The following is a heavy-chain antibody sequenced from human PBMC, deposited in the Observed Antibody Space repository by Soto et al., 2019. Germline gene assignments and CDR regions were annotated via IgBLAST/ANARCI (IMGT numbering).Heavy chain of an antibody. D-gene: IGHD2-15*01. Sequence: ETLSLTCTVSGGSFSPIYSMNWVRQAPGKGLEWVADITASSSFRFYADSVEGRFTISRDDAKNSIYLQMNSLRAEDTGVYYCARDLGVALASLTLDFWGRGTLVTVSS. J-gene: IGHJ4*02. V-gene: IGHV3-21*01. CDR2: ITASSSFR. CDR1: GGSFSPIYS. CDR3: ARDLGVALASLTLDF.